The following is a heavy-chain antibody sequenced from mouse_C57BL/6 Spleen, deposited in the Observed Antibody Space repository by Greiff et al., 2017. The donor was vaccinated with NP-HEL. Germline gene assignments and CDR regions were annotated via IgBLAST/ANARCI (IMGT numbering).Heavy chain of an antibody. CDR2: INPYNGGT. CDR1: GYTFTDYY. Sequence: VQLKQSGPVLVKPGASVKMSCKASGYTFTDYYMNWVKQSHGKSLEWIGVINPYNGGTSYNQKFKGKATLTVDKSSSEAYMELNSLTSEDSAVYYGAREGYYVSSSGYYFDYWGQGTTLTVSS. J-gene: IGHJ2*01. CDR3: AREGYYVSSSGYYFDY. D-gene: IGHD1-1*01. V-gene: IGHV1-19*01.